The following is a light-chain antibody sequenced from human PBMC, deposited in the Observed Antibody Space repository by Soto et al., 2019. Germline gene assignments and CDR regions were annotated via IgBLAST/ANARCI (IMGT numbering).Light chain of an antibody. CDR1: QSVSSSSY. V-gene: IGKV3-20*01. CDR3: RQYGSSPSYA. Sequence: EIVLTQSPGTLSLSPGERATLSCRASQSVSSSSYLAWYQQKPGQAPRLLIYGASSRATGITDRFSGSGSATDFTLTISRLEPEDVAVDYCRQYGSSPSYAFGQGTKLVSK. CDR2: GAS. J-gene: IGKJ2*01.